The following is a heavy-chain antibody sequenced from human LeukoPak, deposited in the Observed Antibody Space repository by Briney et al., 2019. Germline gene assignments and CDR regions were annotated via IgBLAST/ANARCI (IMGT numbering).Heavy chain of an antibody. Sequence: ASVKVSCKTSGYTFTGYYMHWVRQAPGQGLEWMGWINPNSGGTNYAQKFQGRVTMTRDTSISTAYMELSRLRSDDTAVYYCARGITMVRGVIITFAWYFDLWGRGTLVTVSS. CDR3: ARGITMVRGVIITFAWYFDL. CDR1: GYTFTGYY. J-gene: IGHJ2*01. D-gene: IGHD3-10*01. CDR2: INPNSGGT. V-gene: IGHV1-2*02.